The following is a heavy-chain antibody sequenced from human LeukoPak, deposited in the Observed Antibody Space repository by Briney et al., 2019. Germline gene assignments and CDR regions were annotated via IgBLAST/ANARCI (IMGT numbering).Heavy chain of an antibody. V-gene: IGHV3-30*18. CDR1: GFTFDDYG. CDR2: ISYDGSNK. Sequence: PGGSLRLSCAASGFTFDDYGMHWVRQAPGKGLEWVAVISYDGSNKYYADSVKGRFTISRDNSKNTLYLQMNSLRAEDTAVYYCANADIAWFGESYPPFDYWGQRTLVTVSS. J-gene: IGHJ4*02. CDR3: ANADIAWFGESYPPFDY. D-gene: IGHD3-10*01.